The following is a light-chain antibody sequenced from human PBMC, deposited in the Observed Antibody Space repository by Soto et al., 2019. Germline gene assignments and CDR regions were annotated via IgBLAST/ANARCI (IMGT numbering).Light chain of an antibody. V-gene: IGKV1-9*01. Sequence: IQFTQSPSSLSASVGDRVTITCRASQGISSYLAWYQQKPGKTPKILIYSTSTLQSGVPSRFRGSGSGTDFTLTISRLQPEDFAIYYCQQLDSYPLTFGQGTKVDIK. CDR3: QQLDSYPLT. CDR1: QGISSY. J-gene: IGKJ1*01. CDR2: STS.